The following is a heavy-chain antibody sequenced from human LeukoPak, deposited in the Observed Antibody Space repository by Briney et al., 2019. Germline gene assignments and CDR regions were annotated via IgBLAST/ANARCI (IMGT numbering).Heavy chain of an antibody. CDR3: AKDEGVLLWFGTPRGENGFDY. Sequence: QPGGSLRLSCAASGFTFSSYGMHWVRQAPGKGLEWVAVISYDGSNKYYADSVKGRFTISRDNSKNTLYLQMNSLRAEDTAVYYCAKDEGVLLWFGTPRGENGFDYWGQGTLVTVSS. J-gene: IGHJ4*02. D-gene: IGHD3-10*01. V-gene: IGHV3-30*18. CDR1: GFTFSSYG. CDR2: ISYDGSNK.